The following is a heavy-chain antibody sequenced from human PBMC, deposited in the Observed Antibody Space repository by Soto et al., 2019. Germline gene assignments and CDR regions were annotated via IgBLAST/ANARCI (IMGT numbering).Heavy chain of an antibody. J-gene: IGHJ4*02. Sequence: EVQLVESGGGLVQPGGSLRLSCAVSGFSFSDYWMTWVRQAPGKGLEWVATINPEGSEKYYADSLKGRFTISRDNAKNSLYLQMISLRAEDTALYYCARARIDYWGRGTLITVSS. CDR3: ARARIDY. CDR2: INPEGSEK. CDR1: GFSFSDYW. V-gene: IGHV3-7*03.